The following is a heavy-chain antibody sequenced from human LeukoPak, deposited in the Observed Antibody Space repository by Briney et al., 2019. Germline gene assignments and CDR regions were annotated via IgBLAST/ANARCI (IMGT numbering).Heavy chain of an antibody. D-gene: IGHD3-10*01. CDR1: GGSFSGYY. Sequence: PSETLSLTCAVYGGSFSGYYWSWIRQPPGKGLEWIGEINHSGSTNYNPSLKSRVTISVDTSKNQFSLKLSSVTAADTAVYYCATMVRGVGYWGQGTLVTVSS. V-gene: IGHV4-34*01. J-gene: IGHJ4*02. CDR2: INHSGST. CDR3: ATMVRGVGY.